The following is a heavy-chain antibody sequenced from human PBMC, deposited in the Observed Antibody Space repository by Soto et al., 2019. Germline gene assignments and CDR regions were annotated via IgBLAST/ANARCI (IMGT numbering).Heavy chain of an antibody. CDR2: VYYNENT. V-gene: IGHV4-39*01. Sequence: SETLSLTCSVSGGSISSFTYYWGWIRQPPGKGLEWIGTVYYNENTYYNPSLKSRVTITVDTAKNQFSLNLRSVTAADTAMYFCARQERYYGSPGWFDPWGPGTLVTVSS. D-gene: IGHD3-10*01. CDR3: ARQERYYGSPGWFDP. CDR1: GGSISSFTYY. J-gene: IGHJ5*02.